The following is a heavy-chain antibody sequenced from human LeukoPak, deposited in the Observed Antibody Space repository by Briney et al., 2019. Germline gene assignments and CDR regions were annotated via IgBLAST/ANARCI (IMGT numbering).Heavy chain of an antibody. D-gene: IGHD2-15*01. CDR3: AKDISQRCSGGSCYSDVVFQH. V-gene: IGHV3-43D*04. CDR2: ISWDGGST. J-gene: IGHJ1*01. CDR1: GFTVSSNY. Sequence: PGGSLRLSCAASGFTVSSNYMSWVRQAPGKGLEWVSLISWDGGSTYYADSVKGRFTISRDNSKNSLYLQMNSLRAEDTALYYCAKDISQRCSGGSCYSDVVFQHWGQGTLVTVSS.